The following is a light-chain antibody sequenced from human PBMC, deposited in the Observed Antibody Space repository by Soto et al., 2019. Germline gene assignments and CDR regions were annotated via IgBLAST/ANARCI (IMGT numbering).Light chain of an antibody. CDR3: SSYTSANSNV. CDR2: DVS. J-gene: IGLJ1*01. V-gene: IGLV2-14*03. CDR1: SSDVGGSKF. Sequence: QSVLTQPASVSGSRGQSITISCTGTSSDVGGSKFVSWYQQLPGKAPKLIISDVSDRPSGVSHRFSGSKSGNTASLTISGLQAEDEADYYCSSYTSANSNVFGTGTKLTVL.